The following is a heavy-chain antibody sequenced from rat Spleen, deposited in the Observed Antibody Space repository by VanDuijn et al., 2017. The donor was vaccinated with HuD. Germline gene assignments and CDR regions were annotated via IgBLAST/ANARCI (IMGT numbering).Heavy chain of an antibody. CDR3: TTDNYFDY. V-gene: IGHV5-20*01. Sequence: EVQLVESGGGLVQPGRSLKLSCAASGFTFSSFPMAWVRQTPKKGLEWVASISYDGGATYYRDSLKGRFTISRDNAKSSLYLQMDSLRSEDTAIYYCTTDNYFDYWGQGVMVTVSS. CDR2: ISYDGGAT. J-gene: IGHJ2*01. CDR1: GFTFSSFP.